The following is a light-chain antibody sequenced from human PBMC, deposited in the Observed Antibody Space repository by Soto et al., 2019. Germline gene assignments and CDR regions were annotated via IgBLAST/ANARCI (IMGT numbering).Light chain of an antibody. V-gene: IGKV2-30*02. CDR2: KVS. Sequence: VVMTQSPLSLPVTLGQPASISCRSNQSLVHSDGIAYCSWFQQRPGRSPRRLIYKVSNRDSGVPARFSGSGSGSDFGLKISRVEAADVAVHYCMQGTHWPITFSQGTRLDI. J-gene: IGKJ5*01. CDR1: QSLVHSDGIAY. CDR3: MQGTHWPIT.